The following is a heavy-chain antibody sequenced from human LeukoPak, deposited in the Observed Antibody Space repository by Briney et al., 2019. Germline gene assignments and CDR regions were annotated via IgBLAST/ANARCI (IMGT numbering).Heavy chain of an antibody. J-gene: IGHJ4*02. CDR1: GXTFYSYG. D-gene: IGHD3-16*01. CDR3: AKDNRGYFDF. CDR2: ISYNGRNN. V-gene: IGHV3-30*18. Sequence: PGGSLRLSCAASGXTFYSYGMHWVRQAPGKGLEWVALISYNGRNNYYADSVKGRFTISRDNSKNTLYLQVSSLRTEDTAVYFCAKDNRGYFDFWGQETLVTVSS.